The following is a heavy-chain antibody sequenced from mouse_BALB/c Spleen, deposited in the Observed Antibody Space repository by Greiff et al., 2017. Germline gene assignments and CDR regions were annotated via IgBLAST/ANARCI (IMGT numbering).Heavy chain of an antibody. CDR1: GFTFSSYG. CDR2: ISSGGST. D-gene: IGHD1-1*01. J-gene: IGHJ2*01. V-gene: IGHV5-6-5*01. Sequence: EVMLVESGGDLVKPGGSLKLSCAASGFTFSSYGMSWVRQTPDKRLEWVATISSGGSTYYPDSVKGRFTISRDNARNILYLQMSSLRSKDTAMYYCARNPLYYGSSPYYFDYWGQGTTLTVSS. CDR3: ARNPLYYGSSPYYFDY.